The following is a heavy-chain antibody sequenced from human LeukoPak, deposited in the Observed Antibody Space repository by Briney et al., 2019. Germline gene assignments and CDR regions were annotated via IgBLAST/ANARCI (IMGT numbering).Heavy chain of an antibody. Sequence: PGGSLRLSCAASGFTFSSYGMSWVRQAPGKGLEWVSAISGSGGSTYYADSVKGRFTISRDNSKNTLYLQMNSLRAEDTAVYYCAKDLDRYYYDSSGYQAPPAFDIWGQGTMVTVSS. J-gene: IGHJ3*02. CDR1: GFTFSSYG. V-gene: IGHV3-23*01. CDR3: AKDLDRYYYDSSGYQAPPAFDI. D-gene: IGHD3-22*01. CDR2: ISGSGGST.